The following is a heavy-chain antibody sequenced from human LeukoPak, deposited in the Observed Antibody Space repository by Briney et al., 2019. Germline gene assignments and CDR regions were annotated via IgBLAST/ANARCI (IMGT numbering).Heavy chain of an antibody. J-gene: IGHJ4*02. CDR1: GFSLITSGMC. V-gene: IGHV2-70*01. Sequence: SGPALVKPTQTLTLTCAFSGFSLITSGMCVSWIRQPPGKALEWLALIDWDDDKYYSTSLKTRLTISKDTFKNQVVLTMTNMDPVDTATYYCARISAYGDYYFDYWGQGTLVTVSS. CDR2: IDWDDDK. D-gene: IGHD4-17*01. CDR3: ARISAYGDYYFDY.